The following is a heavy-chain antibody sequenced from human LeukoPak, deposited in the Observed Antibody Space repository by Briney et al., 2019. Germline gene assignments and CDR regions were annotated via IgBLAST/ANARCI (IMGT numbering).Heavy chain of an antibody. Sequence: PSETLSLTCTVSGGSISTYYWTWIRQPPGKGLERIGFSHYSGSTNYNPSLKSRVTISVDTSKNQFSLKLNSVTAADTAVYYCARAPRGESDAASGFYGVDVWGQGTTVTVSS. CDR2: SHYSGST. D-gene: IGHD3-22*01. CDR3: ARAPRGESDAASGFYGVDV. J-gene: IGHJ6*02. CDR1: GGSISTYY. V-gene: IGHV4-59*01.